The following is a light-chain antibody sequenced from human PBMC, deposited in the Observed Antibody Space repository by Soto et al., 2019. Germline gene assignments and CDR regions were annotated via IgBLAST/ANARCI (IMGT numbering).Light chain of an antibody. Sequence: QSALTQPPSASGSPGQSVTISCTGTSSDMGTYNFVSWYQQHPGKAPKLIIYEVTKRPSGVPDRFSGSKSGITASLTVSGLQAEDEADYYCSSYAGSNNYVVFGGGTKLTVL. CDR3: SSYAGSNNYVV. CDR1: SSDMGTYNF. J-gene: IGLJ2*01. V-gene: IGLV2-8*01. CDR2: EVT.